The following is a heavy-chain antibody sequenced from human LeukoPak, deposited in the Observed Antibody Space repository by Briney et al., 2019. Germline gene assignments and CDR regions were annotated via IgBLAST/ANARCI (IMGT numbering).Heavy chain of an antibody. CDR2: IRSDGINK. D-gene: IGHD1-14*01. CDR3: ARTPQYYFDY. J-gene: IGHJ4*02. Sequence: GGSLRLSCAASGFTFSNYGMHWVRQAPGKGLEWVAFIRSDGINKYHADSVKGRFTISRDNSKNTLYLQMNSLRAEDTAVYYCARTPQYYFDYWGQGTLVTVSS. V-gene: IGHV3-30*02. CDR1: GFTFSNYG.